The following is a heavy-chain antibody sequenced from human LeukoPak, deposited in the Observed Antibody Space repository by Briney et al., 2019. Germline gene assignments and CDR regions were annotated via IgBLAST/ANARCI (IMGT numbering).Heavy chain of an antibody. Sequence: PSETLSLTCTVSGGSISSYYWSWIRQPPGKGLEWIGYIYYSGSTNYNPSLKSRVTISVDTSKNQFSLKLGSVTAADTAVYYCARVFYDNIDYWGQGTLVTVSS. J-gene: IGHJ4*02. CDR1: GGSISSYY. CDR3: ARVFYDNIDY. D-gene: IGHD5/OR15-5a*01. CDR2: IYYSGST. V-gene: IGHV4-59*01.